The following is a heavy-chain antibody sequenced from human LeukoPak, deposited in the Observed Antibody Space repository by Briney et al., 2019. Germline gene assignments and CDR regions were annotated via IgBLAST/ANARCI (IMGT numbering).Heavy chain of an antibody. V-gene: IGHV5-51*01. D-gene: IGHD6-13*01. CDR3: AARVGYSSSWYAFDI. CDR2: IYPGDSDT. CDR1: GYSFTSYW. Sequence: GESLKISCKGSGYSFTSYWIGWVRRMPGKGLEWMGIIYPGDSDTRYSPSFQGQVTISADKSISTAYLQWSSLKASDTAMYYCAARVGYSSSWYAFDIWGQGTMVTVSS. J-gene: IGHJ3*02.